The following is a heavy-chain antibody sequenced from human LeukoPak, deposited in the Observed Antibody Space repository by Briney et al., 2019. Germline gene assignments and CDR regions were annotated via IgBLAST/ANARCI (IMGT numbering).Heavy chain of an antibody. J-gene: IGHJ4*02. D-gene: IGHD3-10*01. CDR1: GYTFTNYY. V-gene: IGHV1-46*01. CDR2: INPSGGST. CDR3: ARAGSITIIRGVTGSQLDY. Sequence: ASVKVSCKASGYTFTNYYMHWVRQAPGQGLEWVGIINPSGGSTSYAQKFQGRVTMTRDTSTSTVYMELSNLRSEDTHVYYCARAGSITIIRGVTGSQLDYWGQGTLVTVSS.